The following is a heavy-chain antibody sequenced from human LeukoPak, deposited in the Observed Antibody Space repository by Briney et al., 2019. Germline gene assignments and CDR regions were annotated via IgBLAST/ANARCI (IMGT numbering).Heavy chain of an antibody. V-gene: IGHV1-46*01. CDR2: INPSGGAT. J-gene: IGHJ4*02. Sequence: ASVKVSCKASGYTFTSYHLHWVRQAPGQGLEWMGIINPSGGATIYAQKFQGRVTMTRDTSTSTVYMELSSLRSEDTAVYYCARVQLAWFGELSYFDYWGQGTLVTVSS. CDR3: ARVQLAWFGELSYFDY. D-gene: IGHD3-10*01. CDR1: GYTFTSYH.